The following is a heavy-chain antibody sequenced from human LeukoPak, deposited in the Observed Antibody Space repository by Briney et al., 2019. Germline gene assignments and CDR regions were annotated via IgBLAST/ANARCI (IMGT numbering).Heavy chain of an antibody. V-gene: IGHV3-53*01. D-gene: IGHD1-1*01. CDR2: IYSGGST. CDR1: GFTVSSNY. Sequence: GGSLRLSCAASGFTVSSNYMSWVRQAPGKGLEWVSVIYSGGSTYYADSVKGRFTISRDNSKNTLYLQMNSLRAEDTTVYYCARDDWKGGYFDYWGQGTLVTVSS. CDR3: ARDDWKGGYFDY. J-gene: IGHJ4*02.